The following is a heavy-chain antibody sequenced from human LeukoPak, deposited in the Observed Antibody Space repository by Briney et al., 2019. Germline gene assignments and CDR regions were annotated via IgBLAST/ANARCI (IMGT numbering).Heavy chain of an antibody. CDR1: GGSISSSSYY. D-gene: IGHD3-10*01. CDR2: IYYSGST. V-gene: IGHV4-39*07. Sequence: ASETLSLTCTVSGGSISSSSYYWAWIRQPPGKGLEWIGSIYYSGSTNYNPSLKSRVTISVDTSKNQFSLKLSSVTAADTAVYYCARAPSYYYAGRGADYWGQGTLVTVSS. J-gene: IGHJ4*02. CDR3: ARAPSYYYAGRGADY.